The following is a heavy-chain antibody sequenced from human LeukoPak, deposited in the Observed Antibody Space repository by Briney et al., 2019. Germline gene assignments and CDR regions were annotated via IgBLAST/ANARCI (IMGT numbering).Heavy chain of an antibody. CDR1: GYSIGSGYY. CDR2: IYHSGST. J-gene: IGHJ4*02. V-gene: IGHV4-38-2*01. Sequence: PSETLSLTCAVSGYSIGSGYYWGWIRPPPGKGLEWIGSIYHSGSTFYNPSLKSRVTISVDTSKNRFSLKLTSVTAADTAVYYCAKVAPSDFDYWGQGTLVTVSS. CDR3: AKVAPSDFDY. D-gene: IGHD2-15*01.